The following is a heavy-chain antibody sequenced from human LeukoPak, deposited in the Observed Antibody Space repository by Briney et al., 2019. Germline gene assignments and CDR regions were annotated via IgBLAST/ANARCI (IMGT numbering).Heavy chain of an antibody. D-gene: IGHD3-3*01. V-gene: IGHV1-3*03. J-gene: IGHJ4*02. CDR3: ARGSYDFWSGYYFDY. Sequence: GASVKVSCKASGYTFTGYYMHWVRQAPGQGLEWMGWINAGNGNTKYSQEFQGRVTITRDTSASTAYMELSSLRSEDMAVYYCARGSYDFWSGYYFDYWGQGTLVTVSS. CDR1: GYTFTGYY. CDR2: INAGNGNT.